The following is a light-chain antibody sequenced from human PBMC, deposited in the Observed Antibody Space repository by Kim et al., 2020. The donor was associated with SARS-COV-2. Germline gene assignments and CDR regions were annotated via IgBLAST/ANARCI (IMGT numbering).Light chain of an antibody. CDR2: GAS. Sequence: MVLTQSPVTLSVSPGEGATLSCRASQSVSSNLAWYQQRPGQAPRRLIYGASIRATDIPARFNGSGSGTEFTLTISNLQTEDFAVYYCQQYNNWPLSFGGGTKVDIK. V-gene: IGKV3-15*01. J-gene: IGKJ4*01. CDR1: QSVSSN. CDR3: QQYNNWPLS.